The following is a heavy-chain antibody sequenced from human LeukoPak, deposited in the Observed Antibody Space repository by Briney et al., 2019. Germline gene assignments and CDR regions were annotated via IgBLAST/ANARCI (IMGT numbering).Heavy chain of an antibody. CDR1: GGSVNNGGYF. J-gene: IGHJ6*04. CDR2: VYSSGSP. CDR3: ASVSVSSAGYHFYYYGMDV. V-gene: IGHV4-61*08. Sequence: SETLSLTCTVSGGSVNNGGYFWHWIRQSPGKGLEWLGYVYSSGSPNYNPSLRSRVSMSVDTSKNQFSLKLSSVTAADTAVYYCASVSVSSAGYHFYYYGMDVWDKGTTVIVSS. D-gene: IGHD6-25*01.